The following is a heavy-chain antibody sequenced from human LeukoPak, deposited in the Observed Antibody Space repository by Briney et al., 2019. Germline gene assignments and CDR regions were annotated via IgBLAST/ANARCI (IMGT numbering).Heavy chain of an antibody. V-gene: IGHV3-74*01. CDR1: GFTFSSYW. J-gene: IGHJ1*01. D-gene: IGHD3-22*01. CDR3: ARAPSEIGGYYPEYFRH. CDR2: IKSDGST. Sequence: GGSLRLSCAASGFTFSSYWMHWVRQAPGKGLVWVSRIKSDGSTNYADSVKGRFTISRDNTENTVSLQMNSLRAEDTGVYYCARAPSEIGGYYPEYFRHWGQGTLVTVSS.